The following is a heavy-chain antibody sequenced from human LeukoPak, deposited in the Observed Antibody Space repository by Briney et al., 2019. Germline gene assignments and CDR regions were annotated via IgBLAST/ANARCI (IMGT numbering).Heavy chain of an antibody. CDR1: GFIFSTYG. CDR2: ISYDGSNK. D-gene: IGHD3-10*01. CDR3: AKDFGSGMDNWFDP. J-gene: IGHJ5*02. Sequence: GGSLRLSCAASGFIFSTYGMHWVRQPPGKGLEWVAVISYDGSNKYYADSVKGRFTISRDNSKNTLYLQMNSLRAEDTAVYYCAKDFGSGMDNWFDPWGQGTLVTVSS. V-gene: IGHV3-30*18.